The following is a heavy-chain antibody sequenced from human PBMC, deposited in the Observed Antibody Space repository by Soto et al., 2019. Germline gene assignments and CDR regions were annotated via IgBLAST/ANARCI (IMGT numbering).Heavy chain of an antibody. Sequence: EVQLVESGGDLVQPGGSLRLSCAASGFTFSGHWMHWVRQVPGKGLEWVSRINTDGGTSAYADSVKGRFTISRDNATNPLYLQMNALRAEDTAVYYCAREAGYCSRTSCYRRAFDTWGQGTTVTVSS. CDR1: GFTFSGHW. J-gene: IGHJ3*02. CDR2: INTDGGTS. D-gene: IGHD2-2*01. CDR3: AREAGYCSRTSCYRRAFDT. V-gene: IGHV3-74*03.